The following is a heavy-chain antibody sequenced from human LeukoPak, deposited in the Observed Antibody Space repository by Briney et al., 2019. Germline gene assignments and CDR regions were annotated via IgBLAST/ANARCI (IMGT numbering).Heavy chain of an antibody. V-gene: IGHV3-30*02. CDR2: IRYDGSNK. CDR1: GFTFGDYH. D-gene: IGHD6-13*01. J-gene: IGHJ4*02. CDR3: AKFAGVIAAADPFDY. Sequence: GGSLRLSCAVSGFTFGDYHINWVRQAPGKGLEWVAFIRYDGSNKYYADSVKGRFTISRDNSKNTLYLQMNSLRAEDTAVYYCAKFAGVIAAADPFDYWGQGTLVTVSS.